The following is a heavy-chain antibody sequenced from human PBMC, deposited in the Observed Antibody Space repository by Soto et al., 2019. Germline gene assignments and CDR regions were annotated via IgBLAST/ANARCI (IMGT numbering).Heavy chain of an antibody. CDR1: GCSISSYY. Sequence: SETLSLTCTVSGCSISSYYWSWIRQPPGKGLEWIGYIYYSGSTNYNPSLKSRVTISVDTSKNQFSLKLSSVTAADTAVYYCARHTGEYYYYYYMDVWGKGTTVTVSS. CDR2: IYYSGST. J-gene: IGHJ6*03. V-gene: IGHV4-59*08. D-gene: IGHD7-27*01. CDR3: ARHTGEYYYYYYMDV.